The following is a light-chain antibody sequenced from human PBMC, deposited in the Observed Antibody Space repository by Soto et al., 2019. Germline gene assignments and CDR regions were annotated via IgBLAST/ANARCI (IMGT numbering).Light chain of an antibody. V-gene: IGKV3-15*01. CDR1: QSVSSN. Sequence: EIVMPQSPATLSVSTGERATLSCRASQSVSSNLAWYQQKPGRAPRLLIYGASTRATGMPARFSGSGSGTEFTLTISSLHSEDFAVYYCQQYNDWPPTFGQGTKVDIK. CDR3: QQYNDWPPT. J-gene: IGKJ1*01. CDR2: GAS.